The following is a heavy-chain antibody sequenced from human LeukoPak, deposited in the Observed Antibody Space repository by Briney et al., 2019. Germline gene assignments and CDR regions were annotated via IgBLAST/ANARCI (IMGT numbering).Heavy chain of an antibody. CDR2: ISWNSGSI. CDR3: AKDLEDYGDYYFDY. CDR1: GFTFDDYA. V-gene: IGHV3-9*01. J-gene: IGHJ4*02. D-gene: IGHD4-17*01. Sequence: GESLRLSCAASGFTFDDYAMHWVRQAPGKGLEWVSGISWNSGSIGYADSVKGRFTISRDNAKNSLYLQMNSLRAEDTALYYCAKDLEDYGDYYFDYWGQGTLVTVSS.